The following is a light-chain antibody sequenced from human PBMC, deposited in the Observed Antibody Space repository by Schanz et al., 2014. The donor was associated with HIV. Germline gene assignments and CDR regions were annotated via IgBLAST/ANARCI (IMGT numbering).Light chain of an antibody. J-gene: IGKJ1*01. CDR3: QQYGSSSWT. CDR1: QSVNNY. V-gene: IGKV3-20*01. Sequence: EIVLTQSPATLSLSPGERVTLSCRASQSVNNYLAWYQQKPGQAPRLLIYGASSRATGTPDRVSGSGSGTDFTLTISRLEPEDFAVYYCQQYGSSSWTFGQGTKVDLK. CDR2: GAS.